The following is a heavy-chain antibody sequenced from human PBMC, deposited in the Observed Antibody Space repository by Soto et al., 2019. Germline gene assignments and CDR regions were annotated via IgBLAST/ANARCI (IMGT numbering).Heavy chain of an antibody. V-gene: IGHV3-7*03. J-gene: IGHJ4*02. D-gene: IGHD5-12*01. Sequence: EVQLVESGGGLVQPGGSLRLSCAASGFTFSSYWMSWVRQAPGKGLEWVANIKQDGSEKYYVDSVKGRFTISRDNAKNSLYLQMNSLRAEDTAVYYCASKPAAYSGYGPFDYWGQGTLVTVSS. CDR2: IKQDGSEK. CDR1: GFTFSSYW. CDR3: ASKPAAYSGYGPFDY.